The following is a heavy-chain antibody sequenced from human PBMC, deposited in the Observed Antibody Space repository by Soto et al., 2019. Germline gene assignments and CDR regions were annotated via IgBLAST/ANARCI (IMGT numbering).Heavy chain of an antibody. J-gene: IGHJ6*03. V-gene: IGHV3-33*01. Sequence: PGGSLRLSCAASGFTFSSYGMHWVRQAPGKGLEWVAVIWYDGSNKYYADSVKGRFTISRDNSKNTLYLQMNSLRAEDTAVYYCARGQGAHYYYYMDVWGKGTTVTVSS. CDR2: IWYDGSNK. CDR3: ARGQGAHYYYYMDV. CDR1: GFTFSSYG.